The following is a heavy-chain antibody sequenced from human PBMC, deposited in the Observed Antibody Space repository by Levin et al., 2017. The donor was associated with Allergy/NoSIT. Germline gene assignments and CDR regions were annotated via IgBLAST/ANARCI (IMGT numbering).Heavy chain of an antibody. CDR3: ARDRSGSLFDY. D-gene: IGHD3-10*01. Sequence: GESLKISCKASGYTFTSYGISWVRQAPGQGLEWMGWISAYNGNTNYAQKLQGRVTMTTDTSTSTAYMELRSLRSDDTAVYYCARDRSGSLFDYWGQGTLVTVSS. J-gene: IGHJ4*02. CDR1: GYTFTSYG. CDR2: ISAYNGNT. V-gene: IGHV1-18*01.